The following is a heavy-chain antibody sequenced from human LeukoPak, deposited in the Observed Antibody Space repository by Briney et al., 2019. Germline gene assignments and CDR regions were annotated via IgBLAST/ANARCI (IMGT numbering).Heavy chain of an antibody. V-gene: IGHV4-39*07. CDR2: IYYSGST. Sequence: SETLSLTCTVSGGSISSSGYYWGWIRQPPGKGLEWIGSIYYSGSTFYNPSLKSRVTISVDTSKNQFSLKLSSVTAADTAVYYCARRVQVFRGARAYYFDYWGQGTLVTVSS. D-gene: IGHD1-1*01. J-gene: IGHJ4*02. CDR1: GGSISSSGYY. CDR3: ARRVQVFRGARAYYFDY.